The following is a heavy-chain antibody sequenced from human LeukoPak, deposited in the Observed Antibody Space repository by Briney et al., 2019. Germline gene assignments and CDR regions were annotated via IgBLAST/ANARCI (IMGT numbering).Heavy chain of an antibody. J-gene: IGHJ4*02. CDR3: AETAYGSSGWYGAFDY. D-gene: IGHD6-19*01. CDR2: IIPIFGTA. V-gene: IGHV1-69*13. CDR1: GYTFTSYG. Sequence: ASVKVSCKASGYTFTSYGISWVRQAPGQGLEWMGGIIPIFGTANYAQKFQGRVTITADESTSTAYMELSSLRSEDTAVYYCAETAYGSSGWYGAFDYWGQGTLVTVSS.